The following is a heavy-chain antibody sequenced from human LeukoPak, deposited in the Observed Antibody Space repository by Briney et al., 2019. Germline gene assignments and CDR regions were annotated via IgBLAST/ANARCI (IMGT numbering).Heavy chain of an antibody. CDR1: WFTFSSYS. CDR2: ISSSSSTI. V-gene: IGHV3-48*01. Sequence: GGSLRLSCSASWFTFSSYSMNWVRQAPGKGRDWVSYISSSSSTIYYADSVKGRFTISRDNAKNSLYLQMNSLRAEDTAVYYCARQSFQGIVVVPAASDCWGQGTLVTVSS. J-gene: IGHJ4*02. D-gene: IGHD2-2*01. CDR3: ARQSFQGIVVVPAASDC.